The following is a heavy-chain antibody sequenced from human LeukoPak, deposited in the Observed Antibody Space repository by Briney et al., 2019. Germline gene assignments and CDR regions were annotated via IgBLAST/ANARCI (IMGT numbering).Heavy chain of an antibody. J-gene: IGHJ4*02. CDR1: GFTFSNYG. CDR3: TSLVGATTFFDY. D-gene: IGHD1-26*01. V-gene: IGHV3-21*01. CDR2: ISSSSSYI. Sequence: KTGGTLRLSCAASGFTFSNYGMNWVRQAPGKGLEWVSSISSSSSYIYYADPVKGRFTLSRDNSKNTLYLQMNSLRAEDTAVYYCTSLVGATTFFDYWGQGTLVTVSS.